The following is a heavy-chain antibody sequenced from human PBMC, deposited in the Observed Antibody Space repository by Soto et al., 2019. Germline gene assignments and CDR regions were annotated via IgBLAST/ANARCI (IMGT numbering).Heavy chain of an antibody. CDR3: ASGHVYYESGWYSDY. CDR1: GFTFSDYG. V-gene: IGHV3-33*01. J-gene: IGHJ4*02. Sequence: QVQLVESGGGVVQPGRSLRLSCAASGFTFSDYGMHWVRQAPGKGLEWVAAIWSDGSSEYYADSVKGRFTISRDNSKDTLFLQMSSLRADDTAVYFRASGHVYYESGWYSDYWGQGTLVTVSS. CDR2: IWSDGSSE. D-gene: IGHD6-19*01.